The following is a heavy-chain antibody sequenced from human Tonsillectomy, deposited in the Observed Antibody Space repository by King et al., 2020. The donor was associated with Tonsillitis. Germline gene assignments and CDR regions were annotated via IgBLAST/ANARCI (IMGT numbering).Heavy chain of an antibody. Sequence: VQLQQWGAGLLKPSETLPLTCSVYGGSFSGYYWSWIRQPPGKGLEWIGEINHSGSTNYNPSLTSRVTISVDTSKNQFSLKLSSVTAADTAVYYCARGGLWFGESTLDYWGQGTLVTVSS. CDR3: ARGGLWFGESTLDY. V-gene: IGHV4-34*01. CDR2: INHSGST. CDR1: GGSFSGYY. D-gene: IGHD3-10*01. J-gene: IGHJ4*02.